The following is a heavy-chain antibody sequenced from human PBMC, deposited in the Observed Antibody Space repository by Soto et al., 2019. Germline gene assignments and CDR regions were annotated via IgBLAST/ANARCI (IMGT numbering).Heavy chain of an antibody. Sequence: SETLSLTCTVSGGSISSYYWSWIRQPPGKGLEWIGYIYYSGSTNYNPSLKSRVTISVDTSKNQFSLKLSSVTAADTAVYYCARDRDYYYYGMDVWGQGITVTVSS. V-gene: IGHV4-59*01. CDR2: IYYSGST. J-gene: IGHJ6*02. CDR3: ARDRDYYYYGMDV. CDR1: GGSISSYY. D-gene: IGHD3-10*01.